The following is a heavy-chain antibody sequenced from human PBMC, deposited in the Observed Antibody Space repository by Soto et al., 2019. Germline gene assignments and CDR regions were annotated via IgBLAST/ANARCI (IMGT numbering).Heavy chain of an antibody. CDR1: GFTFSSYA. Sequence: GGSLRLSCAASGFTFSSYAMSWVRQAPGKGLEWVSAISGSSSSKYYADSVKGRFTISRDNGKNSLYLQMNSLRAEDTAVYYCARENGHDAFDIWGQGTMVTVSS. V-gene: IGHV3-21*04. J-gene: IGHJ3*02. CDR2: ISGSSSSK. CDR3: ARENGHDAFDI.